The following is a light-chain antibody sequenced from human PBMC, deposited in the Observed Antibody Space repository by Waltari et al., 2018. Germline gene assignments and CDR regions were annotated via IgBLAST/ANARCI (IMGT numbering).Light chain of an antibody. J-gene: IGKJ4*01. Sequence: DIVMTQSSDSLALSLGERATISCKSSQSVLHASNNRNYLAWYQQRPGQSPKLLISWASTRQSWVPDRFSGSGSAADFTLTITSLQAEDVATYYWQQYYSTPLTFGGGTKVAIK. CDR1: QSVLHASNNRNY. CDR2: WAS. V-gene: IGKV4-1*01. CDR3: QQYYSTPLT.